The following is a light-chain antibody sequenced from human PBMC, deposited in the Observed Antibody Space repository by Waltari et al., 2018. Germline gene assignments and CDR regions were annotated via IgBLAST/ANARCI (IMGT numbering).Light chain of an antibody. J-gene: IGLJ1*01. CDR1: SSSIGSNA. V-gene: IGLV1-44*01. CDR2: SNN. Sequence: QSVLTQPPSASGTPGQRVTISCSGSSSSIGSNAVNWYRQLPGAAPKLLIWSNNQRPSGVPDRCSGSKSGTSASLAISGLQSEDEADFYCATWDDSLNGYVFGTGTKVTVL. CDR3: ATWDDSLNGYV.